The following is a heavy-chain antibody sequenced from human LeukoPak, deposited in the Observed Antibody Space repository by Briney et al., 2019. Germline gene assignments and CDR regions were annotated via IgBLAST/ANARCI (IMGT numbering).Heavy chain of an antibody. Sequence: GASVKVSCKASGYTFTSYGISWVRQAPGQGLEWMGWISAYNGNTNYAQMLQGRVTMTTDTSTSTAYMEVRSLRSDDTAMYYCARDVGDIVTIPAAISVPWGQGTLVTASS. CDR2: ISAYNGNT. CDR1: GYTFTSYG. CDR3: ARDVGDIVTIPAAISVP. J-gene: IGHJ5*02. D-gene: IGHD2-2*01. V-gene: IGHV1-18*01.